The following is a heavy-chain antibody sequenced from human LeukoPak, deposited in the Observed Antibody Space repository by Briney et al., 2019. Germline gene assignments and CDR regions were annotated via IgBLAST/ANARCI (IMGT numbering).Heavy chain of an antibody. CDR3: ARVQWLVRDYDYYYYMDV. D-gene: IGHD6-19*01. CDR1: GGSISSGRYY. CDR2: IYTSGST. J-gene: IGHJ6*03. Sequence: PSETLPLTCTVSGGSISSGRYYWSWIRQPAGTGLEWIGRIYTSGSTNYNPSLKSRVTISVDTSKNQFSLKLSSVTAADTAVYYCARVQWLVRDYDYYYYMDVWGKGPTVTISS. V-gene: IGHV4-61*02.